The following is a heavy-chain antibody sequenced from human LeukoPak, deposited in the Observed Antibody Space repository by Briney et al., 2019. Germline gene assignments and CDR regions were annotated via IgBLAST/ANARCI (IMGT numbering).Heavy chain of an antibody. CDR1: GFTFDDYG. D-gene: IGHD5-24*01. Sequence: GGSLRLSCAASGFTFDDYGMSWVRHAPGKGLEWVSSISGSGSSTHFADSVKGRFTISRDNSKNTLYLQVISLRAEDTAVYYCAKALDGYNYPDYYGLDVWGRGTTVTVSS. CDR3: AKALDGYNYPDYYGLDV. CDR2: ISGSGSST. V-gene: IGHV3-23*01. J-gene: IGHJ6*02.